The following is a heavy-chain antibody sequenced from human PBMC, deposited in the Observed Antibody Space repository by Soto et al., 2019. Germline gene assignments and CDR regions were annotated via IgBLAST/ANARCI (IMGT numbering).Heavy chain of an antibody. CDR1: GLTFSLYS. D-gene: IGHD3-10*01. J-gene: IGHJ6*02. V-gene: IGHV3-48*02. Sequence: EVQLVESGGGLVQPGGSLRLSWAASGLTFSLYSMSWVRQAPGKGLEWVSYISRSSTGIHYSDSVKGRFTISRDDATKSMHLQMNSLRDGDTAVYYCARAVTWGLDVWGQGTTVSISS. CDR2: ISRSSTGI. CDR3: ARAVTWGLDV.